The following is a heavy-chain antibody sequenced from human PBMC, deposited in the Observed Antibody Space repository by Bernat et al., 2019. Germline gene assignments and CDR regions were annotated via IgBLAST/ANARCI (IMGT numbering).Heavy chain of an antibody. J-gene: IGHJ6*02. CDR3: AKVYVTMVRGASSMDV. CDR2: ISGSGGST. D-gene: IGHD3-10*01. Sequence: EVQLLESGGGLVQPGGSLRLSCAASGFTFSSYAMSWVRQAPGKGLEWVSAISGSGGSTYYADSVKGRFTISRDNSKNTLYLQMNSLRAEDTAVYYCAKVYVTMVRGASSMDVWGQGTTVTVSS. CDR1: GFTFSSYA. V-gene: IGHV3-23*01.